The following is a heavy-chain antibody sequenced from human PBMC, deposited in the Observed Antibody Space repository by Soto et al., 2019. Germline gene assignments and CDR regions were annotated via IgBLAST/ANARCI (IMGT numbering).Heavy chain of an antibody. D-gene: IGHD6-13*01. J-gene: IGHJ4*02. CDR3: AKELSSMWFPLEY. V-gene: IGHV3-23*01. Sequence: GGSLRLSCATSGFTFTNYAMSWVRQAPGKGLEWVSSISGSGGSTWYADSVKGRFTISSDNSKKTLYLQMNSLRVEDTAVYYCAKELSSMWFPLEYWGQGTLVTVSS. CDR1: GFTFTNYA. CDR2: ISGSGGST.